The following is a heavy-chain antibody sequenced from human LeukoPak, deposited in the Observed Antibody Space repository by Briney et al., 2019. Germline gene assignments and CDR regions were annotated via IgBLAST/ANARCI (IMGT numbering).Heavy chain of an antibody. CDR3: AREDY. Sequence: GGSLRLSCAASGFTFSTYSMHWVRQAPGKGLEWVAFIRLDGSDKYYADSVKGRFTISRDNSKNTLYLQMNSLRAEDTAVYYCAREDYWGQGTLVTVSS. J-gene: IGHJ4*02. CDR1: GFTFSTYS. CDR2: IRLDGSDK. V-gene: IGHV3-30*02.